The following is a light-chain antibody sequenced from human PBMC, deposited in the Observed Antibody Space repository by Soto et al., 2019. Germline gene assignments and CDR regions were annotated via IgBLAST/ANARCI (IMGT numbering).Light chain of an antibody. CDR3: QQSYNTPRT. CDR2: AAS. V-gene: IGKV1-39*01. J-gene: IGKJ1*01. CDR1: QSISSY. Sequence: DIQMTQSPSSLSASVGDRVTITCRASQSISSYLNWYQQKPGKAPKLLIYAASSLQGGVPSRFSGSGSETDFTLTITSLQLEDFATYYCQQSYNTPRTFGQGTEVEVK.